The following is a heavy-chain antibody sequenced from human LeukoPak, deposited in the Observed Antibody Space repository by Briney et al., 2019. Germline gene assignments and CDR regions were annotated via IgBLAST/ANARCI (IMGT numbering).Heavy chain of an antibody. J-gene: IGHJ4*02. CDR3: AREFWSGPRYDFWSGPDY. Sequence: GGSLRLSCAASGFTFSDYYMSWIRQAPGKGLEWVSYISTSGSTIYYADSVKGRFTISRDNAKNSLYLQMNSLRSDDTAVYYCAREFWSGPRYDFWSGPDYWGQGTLVTVSS. D-gene: IGHD3-3*01. CDR2: ISTSGSTI. CDR1: GFTFSDYY. V-gene: IGHV3-11*01.